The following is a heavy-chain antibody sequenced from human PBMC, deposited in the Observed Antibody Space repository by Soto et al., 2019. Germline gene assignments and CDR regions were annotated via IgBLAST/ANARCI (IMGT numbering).Heavy chain of an antibody. D-gene: IGHD2-2*01. J-gene: IGHJ5*02. CDR2: IYVTGAV. Sequence: PSETLSLTCSVSGAALNSGNYYWSWIRQVPGKGLEWIGHIYVTGAVDYNPSLRDRITISQDTSERQFSLNLRLVTAADTAVYYCTRPRIATNTNKSLDPWGQGTLVTVSS. CDR1: GAALNSGNYY. V-gene: IGHV4-31*03. CDR3: TRPRIATNTNKSLDP.